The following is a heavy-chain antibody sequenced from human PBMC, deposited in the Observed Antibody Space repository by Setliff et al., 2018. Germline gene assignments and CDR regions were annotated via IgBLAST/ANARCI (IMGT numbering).Heavy chain of an antibody. J-gene: IGHJ6*02. D-gene: IGHD3-22*01. V-gene: IGHV1-2*04. CDR2: INPNSGGT. CDR3: ARARDDGVYYDSSGYYSYYYYGMDV. CDR1: GYTFTGYY. Sequence: GASVKVSCKASGYTFTGYYMHWVRQAPGQGLEWMGWINPNSGGTNYAQKFQGWVTMTRDTSISTAYMGPSRLRSDDTAVYYCARARDDGVYYDSSGYYSYYYYGMDVWGQGTTVTVSS.